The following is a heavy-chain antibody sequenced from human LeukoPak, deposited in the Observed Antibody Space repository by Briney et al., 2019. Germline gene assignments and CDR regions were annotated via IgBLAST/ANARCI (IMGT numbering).Heavy chain of an antibody. J-gene: IGHJ4*02. CDR3: ARAASYSSSGKTRKNYYFDY. Sequence: ASVKVSCKASGYTFTSYDTNWVRQATGQGPEWMGWMNPNSGNTGYAQKFQGRVTMTRNTSISTAYMELSSLRSEDTAVYYCARAASYSSSGKTRKNYYFDYWGQGTLVTVSS. CDR1: GYTFTSYD. D-gene: IGHD6-13*01. V-gene: IGHV1-8*01. CDR2: MNPNSGNT.